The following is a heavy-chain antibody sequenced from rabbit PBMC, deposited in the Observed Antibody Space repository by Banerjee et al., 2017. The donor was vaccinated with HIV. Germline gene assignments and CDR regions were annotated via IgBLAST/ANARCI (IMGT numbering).Heavy chain of an antibody. J-gene: IGHJ4*01. CDR3: SRNTGITDYAL. D-gene: IGHD1-1*01. CDR1: GFSFSHKYV. V-gene: IGHV1S45*01. CDR2: INTSSGNT. Sequence: SLTLTCTASGFSFSHKYVMCWVRQAPGKGLEWIACINTSSGNTGYASWAKGRFTISKTSSTTVTLQMTSLTAADTATYFCSRNTGITDYALWGPGTLVTVS.